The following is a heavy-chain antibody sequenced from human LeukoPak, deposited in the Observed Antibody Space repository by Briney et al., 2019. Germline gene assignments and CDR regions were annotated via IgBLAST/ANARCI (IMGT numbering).Heavy chain of an antibody. CDR1: GYTFTGYY. D-gene: IGHD3-22*01. CDR3: ASLYYYDSSGYYYVGYYFDY. Sequence: ASVKVSCKASGYTFTGYYMHWVRQAPGQGLEWMGWINPNSGGTNYAQKFQGRVTMTRDTSISTVYMELSSLRSEDTAVYYCASLYYYDSSGYYYVGYYFDYWGQGTLVTVSS. V-gene: IGHV1-2*02. CDR2: INPNSGGT. J-gene: IGHJ4*02.